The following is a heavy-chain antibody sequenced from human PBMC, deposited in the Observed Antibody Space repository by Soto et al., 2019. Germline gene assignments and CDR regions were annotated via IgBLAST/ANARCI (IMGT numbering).Heavy chain of an antibody. J-gene: IGHJ6*02. CDR3: AGVRDPYGMDV. V-gene: IGHV4-30-4*01. D-gene: IGHD2-21*01. CDR2: IYYSGST. CDR1: GGSISSGDYY. Sequence: SETLSLTCTVSGGSISSGDYYWSWIRQPPGKGLEWIGYIYYSGSTYYNPSLKSRVTISVDTSKNHFSLKLSSVTAADTAVYFCAGVRDPYGMDVWGQGTTVTVSS.